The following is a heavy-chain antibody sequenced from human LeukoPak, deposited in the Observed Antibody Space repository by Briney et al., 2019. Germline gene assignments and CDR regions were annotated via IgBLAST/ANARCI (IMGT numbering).Heavy chain of an antibody. CDR2: IYYSGST. J-gene: IGHJ4*02. CDR1: GGSISSGDYY. Sequence: PSETLSLTCTVSGGSISSGDYYWSWIRQPPGKGLEWIGYIYYSGSTNYNPSLKSRVTISVDTSKNQFSLKLSPVTAADTAVYYCAGTPHHSHLPYYDSSGYYSGAFDYWGQGTLVTVSS. D-gene: IGHD3-22*01. CDR3: AGTPHHSHLPYYDSSGYYSGAFDY. V-gene: IGHV4-61*08.